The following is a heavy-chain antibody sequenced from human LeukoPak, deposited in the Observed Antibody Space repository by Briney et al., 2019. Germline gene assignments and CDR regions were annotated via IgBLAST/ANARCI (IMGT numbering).Heavy chain of an antibody. Sequence: SETLSLTCTVSGDSISTYYWSWIRQPPGKGLEWVGYMYYSGSTDYNPSLKSRVTISLDTPKNQFSLRLNSVTAADTAVYYCARGVAGYGPYDYWGQGTLVTVSS. CDR2: MYYSGST. D-gene: IGHD5-12*01. J-gene: IGHJ4*02. CDR3: ARGVAGYGPYDY. CDR1: GDSISTYY. V-gene: IGHV4-59*01.